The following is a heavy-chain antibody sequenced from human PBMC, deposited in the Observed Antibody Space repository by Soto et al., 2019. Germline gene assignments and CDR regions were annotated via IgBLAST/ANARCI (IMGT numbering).Heavy chain of an antibody. CDR1: GGAISSGGYY. Sequence: PSETLSLTCTVSGGAISSGGYYWSWIRQHPGKGLEWIGYIYYSGSTYYNPSLKSRVTISVDTSKNQFSLKLSSVTAADTAVYYCVRARHVETVLFDYWGQGTLVTVSS. CDR2: IYYSGST. V-gene: IGHV4-31*03. J-gene: IGHJ4*02. CDR3: VRARHVETVLFDY.